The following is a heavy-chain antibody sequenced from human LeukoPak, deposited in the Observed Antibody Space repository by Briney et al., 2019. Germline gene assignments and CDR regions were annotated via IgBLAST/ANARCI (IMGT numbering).Heavy chain of an antibody. CDR2: IDYSGST. D-gene: IGHD4-17*01. V-gene: IGHV4-59*08. J-gene: IGHJ4*02. CDR1: GGSINTYY. Sequence: PSETLSLTCSASGGSINTYYWSWIRQPPGKGLEWIGYIDYSGSTNYNPSLKSRVTISVDTSKTQFSLKLTSVTAVDTAVYYCAGDYGDFDTLDYWGQGTLVTVSS. CDR3: AGDYGDFDTLDY.